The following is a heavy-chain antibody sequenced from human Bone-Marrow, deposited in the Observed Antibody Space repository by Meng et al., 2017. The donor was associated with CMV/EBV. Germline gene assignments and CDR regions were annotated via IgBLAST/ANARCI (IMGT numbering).Heavy chain of an antibody. Sequence: GESLKISCAASGFTFSDYYMSWIRQAPGKGLEWVSAISGSGGSTYYADSVKGRFTISRDNSKNTLYLQMNSLRAEDTAVYYCAAARDDDAVDIWGQGTMVTVSS. CDR2: ISGSGGST. V-gene: IGHV3-23*01. CDR3: AAARDDDAVDI. CDR1: GFTFSDYY. D-gene: IGHD6-25*01. J-gene: IGHJ3*02.